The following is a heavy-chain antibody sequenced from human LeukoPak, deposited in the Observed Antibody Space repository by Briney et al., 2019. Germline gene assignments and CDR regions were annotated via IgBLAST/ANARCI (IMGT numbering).Heavy chain of an antibody. D-gene: IGHD2-8*02. CDR2: IKKDGSEK. CDR3: ATYRQVLLPFES. Sequence: GGSLRLSCAASGFTFSSYWMSWVRQAPGKGLEWVANIKKDGSEKYYVDSVKGRFTISRDNAKKSLYLQMNSLRAEDTAIYYCATYRQVLLPFESWGQGTLVTVSS. J-gene: IGHJ4*02. V-gene: IGHV3-7*03. CDR1: GFTFSSYW.